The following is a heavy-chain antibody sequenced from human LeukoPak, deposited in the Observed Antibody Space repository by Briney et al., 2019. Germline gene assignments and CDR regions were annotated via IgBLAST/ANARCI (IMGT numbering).Heavy chain of an antibody. J-gene: IGHJ6*03. Sequence: ASVKVSCKASGYTFTSYGISWVRQAPGQGLEWMGWISAYNGNANYAQKLQGRVTMTTDTSTSTAYMELRSLRSDDTAVYYCARSYCSGGSCYPLPYYYYYYMDVWGKGTTVTVSS. CDR3: ARSYCSGGSCYPLPYYYYYYMDV. V-gene: IGHV1-18*01. CDR2: ISAYNGNA. CDR1: GYTFTSYG. D-gene: IGHD2-15*01.